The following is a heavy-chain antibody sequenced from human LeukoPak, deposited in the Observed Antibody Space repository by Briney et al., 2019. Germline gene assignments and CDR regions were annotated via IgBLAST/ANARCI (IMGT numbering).Heavy chain of an antibody. V-gene: IGHV3-66*01. J-gene: IGHJ4*02. CDR2: IYSGGST. Sequence: GGSLRLSCAASGFTFNSYGMSWVRQAPGKVLEWVSVIYSGGSTYYADSVKGRFTISRDNSKNTLYLQMNSLRAEDTAVYYCARAYQSDYFDYWGQGTLVTVSS. D-gene: IGHD2-2*01. CDR3: ARAYQSDYFDY. CDR1: GFTFNSYG.